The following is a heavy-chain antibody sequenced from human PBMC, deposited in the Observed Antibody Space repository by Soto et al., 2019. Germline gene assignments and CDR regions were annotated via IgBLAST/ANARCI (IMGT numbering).Heavy chain of an antibody. V-gene: IGHV3-15*01. Sequence: EVQLVESGGDLVKPGGSLRLSCTASGFTFYNTWMSWVRQAPGKGLEWVGRVKSKTDGGATDYTAPVKGRFTISRDDSQNTLYLQMNSLQTDDPAVYYCTTDRRSGYDPQFDFWGQGTLVTVSS. CDR3: TTDRRSGYDPQFDF. CDR2: VKSKTDGGAT. J-gene: IGHJ4*02. D-gene: IGHD5-12*01. CDR1: GFTFYNTW.